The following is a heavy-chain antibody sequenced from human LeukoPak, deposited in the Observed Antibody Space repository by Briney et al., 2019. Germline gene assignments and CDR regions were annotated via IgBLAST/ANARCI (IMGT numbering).Heavy chain of an antibody. Sequence: PSETLSLTCTVSGGSISSSPYYWGWLRQPPGKGLEWIGNIYYSGSTYYNPSLKTRVTISVDTSNNQFSLKLTSLTAADTAVYYCARHASVDGNWPRPLDYWGQGSLVTVSS. J-gene: IGHJ4*02. V-gene: IGHV4-39*01. CDR1: GGSISSSPYY. CDR3: ARHASVDGNWPRPLDY. CDR2: IYYSGST. D-gene: IGHD6-19*01.